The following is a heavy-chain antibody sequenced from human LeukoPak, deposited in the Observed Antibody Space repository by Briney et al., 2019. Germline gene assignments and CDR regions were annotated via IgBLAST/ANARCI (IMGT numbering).Heavy chain of an antibody. J-gene: IGHJ3*02. V-gene: IGHV3-73*01. CDR3: THYYDGSGYYGAFDS. CDR2: IRSKAKSYAT. CDR1: RFTFSDSA. D-gene: IGHD3-22*01. Sequence: RRSLKLSCAASRFTFSDSAVHWVRHASGKGLEWVVRIRSKAKSYATAHAASVKGRFTISRDDSETTAYMQMNSLKTEDTAVYYCTHYYDGSGYYGAFDSWGQGTMVTVSS.